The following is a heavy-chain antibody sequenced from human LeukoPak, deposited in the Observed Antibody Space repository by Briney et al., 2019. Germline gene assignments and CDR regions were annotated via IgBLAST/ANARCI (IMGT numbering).Heavy chain of an antibody. CDR1: GFTFSSYS. CDR2: ISSSSSTI. D-gene: IGHD2-2*01. V-gene: IGHV3-48*01. Sequence: GGSLRLSCAASGFTFSSYSMNWVRQAPGKGLEWVSYISSSSSTIYYADSVKGRFTISRDNAKNSLYLQMNSLRAEDTAVYYCARGPSVHYYYMDVWGKGTTVTVPS. CDR3: ARGPSVHYYYMDV. J-gene: IGHJ6*03.